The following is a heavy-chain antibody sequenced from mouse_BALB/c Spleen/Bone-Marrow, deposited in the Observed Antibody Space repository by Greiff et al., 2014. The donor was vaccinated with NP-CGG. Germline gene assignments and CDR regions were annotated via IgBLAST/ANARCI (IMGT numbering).Heavy chain of an antibody. D-gene: IGHD2-4*01. CDR1: GFNIKDTY. CDR2: IVPANGNT. CDR3: ASYDYGYYFDY. V-gene: IGHV14-3*02. Sequence: VQLQQPGAELVKPGASVKLSCTTSGFNIKDTYMHWVKLRPEQGLEWIGRIVPANGNTKYAPKFLGKATITADTSPNTAYLQLSSLTSEDTAVYFCASYDYGYYFDYWGQGTTLTVSS. J-gene: IGHJ2*01.